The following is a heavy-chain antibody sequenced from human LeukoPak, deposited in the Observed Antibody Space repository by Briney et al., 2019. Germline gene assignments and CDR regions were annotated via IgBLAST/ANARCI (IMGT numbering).Heavy chain of an antibody. J-gene: IGHJ4*02. V-gene: IGHV3-23*01. D-gene: IGHD3-10*01. Sequence: GGSLRLSCAASGFTLSSYGMSWVRQAPGKGLEWVSSISGGTTYYADSVKGRFTISRDNSKNIVSLQMNSLRAEDTAVYYCAKSVYGSGNYWGQGTLVTVSS. CDR1: GFTLSSYG. CDR2: ISGGTT. CDR3: AKSVYGSGNY.